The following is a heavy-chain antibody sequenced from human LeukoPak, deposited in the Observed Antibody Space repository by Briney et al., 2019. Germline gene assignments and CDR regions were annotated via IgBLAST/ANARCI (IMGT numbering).Heavy chain of an antibody. CDR2: IYASGTT. CDR3: ARGLAAAYDYNWLDP. Sequence: SETLSLTCSVSGGSVNNYYWSWVRQPAGKGLEWIGRIYASGTTRYNPSLQSRVTMSVDMSKNQFSLKLTSVTAADTAVYFCARGLAAAYDYNWLDPWGQGILVTVSS. D-gene: IGHD5-12*01. CDR1: GGSVNNYY. V-gene: IGHV4-4*07. J-gene: IGHJ5*02.